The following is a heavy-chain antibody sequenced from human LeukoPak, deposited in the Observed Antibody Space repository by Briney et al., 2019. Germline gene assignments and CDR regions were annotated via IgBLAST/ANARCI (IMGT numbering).Heavy chain of an antibody. Sequence: GGSLRLSCVASGFTFGKYWMTWVRQAPGKGLEWVANIKLDGSEKNYVDSVKGRFTISRDNTKNSLYLQMNSLRAEDTAVFYCARDQYDTWSRRGNFDSWGQGTLVIVSS. D-gene: IGHD3-3*01. CDR2: IKLDGSEK. J-gene: IGHJ4*02. CDR1: GFTFGKYW. V-gene: IGHV3-7*03. CDR3: ARDQYDTWSRRGNFDS.